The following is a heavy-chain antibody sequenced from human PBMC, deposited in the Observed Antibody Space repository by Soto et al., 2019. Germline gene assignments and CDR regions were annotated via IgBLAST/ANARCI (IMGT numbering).Heavy chain of an antibody. D-gene: IGHD6-19*01. Sequence: GGSLRLSCAASGFTFISYGMHWGRQAPGKGLEWVAFIWHDGGNKFYAESVKGRFTISRDNSKNTLYLQMTSLRHEDTAVYYCARGAVTGTSLFDYWGLGTLVTVSS. CDR3: ARGAVTGTSLFDY. CDR2: IWHDGGNK. V-gene: IGHV3-33*01. CDR1: GFTFISYG. J-gene: IGHJ4*02.